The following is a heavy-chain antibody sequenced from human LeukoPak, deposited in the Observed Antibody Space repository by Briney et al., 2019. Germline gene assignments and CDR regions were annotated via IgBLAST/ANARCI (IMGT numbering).Heavy chain of an antibody. CDR1: GGSISSGSYY. CDR2: IYTSGCT. V-gene: IGHV4-61*02. Sequence: SQTLSLTCTVSGGSISSGSYYWSWIRQPAGKGLEWIGRIYTSGCTNYNPSLKSRVTISVDTSKNQFSLKLSSVTAADTAVYYCARGSGSSSWYYFDYWGQGTLVTVSS. CDR3: ARGSGSSSWYYFDY. J-gene: IGHJ4*02. D-gene: IGHD6-13*01.